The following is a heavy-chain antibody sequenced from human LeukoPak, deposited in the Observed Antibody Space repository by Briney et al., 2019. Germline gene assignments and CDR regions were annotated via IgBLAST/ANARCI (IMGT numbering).Heavy chain of an antibody. CDR3: ATKEYYYDSSGYYLDYYYGMDV. Sequence: PGGSLRLSCAASGFTFSSYEMNWVRQAPGKGLEWVSYISSSGSTIYYADSVKGRFTISRDNAKNSLHLQMNSLRAEDTAVYYCATKEYYYDSSGYYLDYYYGMDVWGQGTTVTVSS. CDR1: GFTFSSYE. CDR2: ISSSGSTI. J-gene: IGHJ6*02. V-gene: IGHV3-48*03. D-gene: IGHD3-22*01.